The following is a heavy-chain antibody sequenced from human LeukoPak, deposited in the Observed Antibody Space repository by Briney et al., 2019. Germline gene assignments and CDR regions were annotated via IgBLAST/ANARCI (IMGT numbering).Heavy chain of an antibody. D-gene: IGHD3-10*01. V-gene: IGHV3-21*01. Sequence: KAGGSLRLSCAASGFTFSSYSMNWVRQAPGKGLEWVSSISSSSSYIYYADSVKGRFTISRDNAKNSLYLQMNSLRAEDTAVYYCARDYYGSGSYGYWGQGTLVTVSS. CDR3: ARDYYGSGSYGY. CDR2: ISSSSSYI. CDR1: GFTFSSYS. J-gene: IGHJ4*02.